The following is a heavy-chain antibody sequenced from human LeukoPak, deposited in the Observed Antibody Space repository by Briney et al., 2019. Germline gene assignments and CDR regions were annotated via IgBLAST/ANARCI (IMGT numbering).Heavy chain of an antibody. CDR3: ARHEVAGTNWFDP. J-gene: IGHJ5*02. V-gene: IGHV4-34*01. Sequence: SETLSLTCAVYGGSFSGYYWSWVRQPPGKGLEWIGEINHSGSANDNPSLKSQLPISVDTSKNQFSLKLSSVTAADTAVYYCARHEVAGTNWFDPWGQGTLVTVSS. CDR1: GGSFSGYY. D-gene: IGHD6-19*01. CDR2: INHSGSA.